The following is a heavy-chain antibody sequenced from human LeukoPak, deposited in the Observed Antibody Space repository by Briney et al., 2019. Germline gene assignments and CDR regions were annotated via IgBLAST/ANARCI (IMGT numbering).Heavy chain of an antibody. CDR3: ARADGYSSGWYYY. CDR1: GFTFSSYS. V-gene: IGHV3-21*01. J-gene: IGHJ4*02. Sequence: GGSLRLSCAASGFTFSSYSMNWVRQAPGKGLEWVSSISSSSSYIYYADSVKGRFTISRDNAKNSLYLQMNSLRAEDTAVYYCARADGYSSGWYYYWGQGTLVTVSS. CDR2: ISSSSSYI. D-gene: IGHD6-19*01.